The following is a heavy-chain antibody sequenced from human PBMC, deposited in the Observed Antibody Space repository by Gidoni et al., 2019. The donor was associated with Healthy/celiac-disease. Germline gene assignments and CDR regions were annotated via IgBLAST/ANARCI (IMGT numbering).Heavy chain of an antibody. J-gene: IGHJ4*02. CDR1: GFTFSSYG. V-gene: IGHV3-30*18. D-gene: IGHD1-26*01. Sequence: QVQLVESGGGVVQPGRSLRLSCAASGFTFSSYGMHWVRQAPGKGLEWVAVISYDGSNKYYADSVKGRFTISRDNSKNTLYLQMNSLRAEDTAVYYCAKDVGIVGATAGVGYWGQGTLVTVSS. CDR3: AKDVGIVGATAGVGY. CDR2: ISYDGSNK.